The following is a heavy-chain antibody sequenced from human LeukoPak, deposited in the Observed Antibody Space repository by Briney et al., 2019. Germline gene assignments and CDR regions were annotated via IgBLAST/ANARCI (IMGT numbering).Heavy chain of an antibody. Sequence: SETLSLTCTVSGYSISSGYYWGWIRQPPGKGLEWIGSIYHSGSTYYNPSLKSRVTISVDKSNNQFSLKLSSVTAADTAVYYCARDGVMGYGSYNCWGQGTLVTVSS. D-gene: IGHD3-10*01. CDR1: GYSISSGYY. V-gene: IGHV4-38-2*02. CDR2: IYHSGST. J-gene: IGHJ4*02. CDR3: ARDGVMGYGSYNC.